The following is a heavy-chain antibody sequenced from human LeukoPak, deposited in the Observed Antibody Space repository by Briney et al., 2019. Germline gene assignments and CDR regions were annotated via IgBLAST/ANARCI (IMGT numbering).Heavy chain of an antibody. CDR3: ARSGTRGDASDI. Sequence: GGSLRLSCAASGFTFSSYWMTWVRQTPGKGLGWVANIKQDGSEKYYVDSMKGRFTISRDNARNSLYLHMNSLRAEDTAMYYCARSGTRGDASDIWGQGTMVTVSS. J-gene: IGHJ3*02. CDR2: IKQDGSEK. V-gene: IGHV3-7*03. D-gene: IGHD5-12*01. CDR1: GFTFSSYW.